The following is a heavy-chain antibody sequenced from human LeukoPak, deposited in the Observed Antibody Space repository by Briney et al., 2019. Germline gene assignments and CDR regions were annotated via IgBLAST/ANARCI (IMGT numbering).Heavy chain of an antibody. D-gene: IGHD3-22*01. CDR1: GFTFSSYS. Sequence: AGGSLRLSCAASGFTFSSYSMNWVRQAPGKGLEWVSSISSSSSYIYYADSVKGRFTISRDNSKNTLYLQMNNLRAEDTAVYYCAKGSGYYPEGSDYWGQGTLVTVSS. V-gene: IGHV3-21*04. CDR3: AKGSGYYPEGSDY. CDR2: ISSSSSYI. J-gene: IGHJ4*02.